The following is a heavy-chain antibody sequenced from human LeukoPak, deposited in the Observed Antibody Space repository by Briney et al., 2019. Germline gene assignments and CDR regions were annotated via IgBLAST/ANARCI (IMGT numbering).Heavy chain of an antibody. D-gene: IGHD6-19*01. CDR3: AVLPGIAVAGTALTDY. V-gene: IGHV1-69*13. CDR1: GGTFSSYA. CDR2: IIPIFGTA. Sequence: GASVKVSCKASGGTFSSYAISWVRQAPGQGLEWTGGIIPIFGTANYAQKFQGRVTITADESTSTAYMELSSLRSEDTAVYYCAVLPGIAVAGTALTDYWGQGTLVTVSS. J-gene: IGHJ4*02.